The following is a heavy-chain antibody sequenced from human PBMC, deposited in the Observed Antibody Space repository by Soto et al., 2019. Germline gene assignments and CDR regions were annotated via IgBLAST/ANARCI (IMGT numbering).Heavy chain of an antibody. V-gene: IGHV3-43*02. CDR1: GFTFNDYA. CDR3: AKSDTTGTPGLASVFDY. J-gene: IGHJ4*02. D-gene: IGHD1-1*01. Sequence: GSLRLSCAASGFTFNDYAMHWVRQGPGKSLEWVSLIAGDGGGAYYADSVKGRFTISRDNSRNSLYLQMNSLRTEDTALYYCAKSDTTGTPGLASVFDYWGPGTLVTVSS. CDR2: IAGDGGGA.